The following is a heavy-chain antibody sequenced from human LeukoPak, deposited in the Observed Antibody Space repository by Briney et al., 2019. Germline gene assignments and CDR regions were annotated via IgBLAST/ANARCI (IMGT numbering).Heavy chain of an antibody. V-gene: IGHV3-33*05. CDR2: ISYDGSNK. CDR3: AKEKTYDSSGLDAFDI. D-gene: IGHD3-22*01. CDR1: GFTFSSYG. Sequence: GGSLRLSCAASGFTFSSYGMHWVRQAPGKGLEWVAVISYDGSNKYYADFVKGRFTISRDNSKNTLYLQMNSLRAEDTAVYYCAKEKTYDSSGLDAFDIWGQGTMVTVSS. J-gene: IGHJ3*02.